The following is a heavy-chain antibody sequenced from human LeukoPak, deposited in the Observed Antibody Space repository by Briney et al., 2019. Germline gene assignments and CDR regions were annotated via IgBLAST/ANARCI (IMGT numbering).Heavy chain of an antibody. CDR3: VSALPGDPVGLDV. CDR1: GFTFYDYV. Sequence: PGGSLRLSCAASGFTFYDYVMHWVRQPPGKGLEWVSLISGNGGLTYYADSVKGRFTISRDNSKNSLYLQMNSLTSEDSALYYCVSALPGDPVGLDVWGQGTTVSVSS. D-gene: IGHD3-10*01. J-gene: IGHJ6*02. CDR2: ISGNGGLT. V-gene: IGHV3-43*02.